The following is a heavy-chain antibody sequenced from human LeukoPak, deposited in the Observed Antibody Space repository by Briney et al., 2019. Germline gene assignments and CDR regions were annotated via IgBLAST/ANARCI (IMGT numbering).Heavy chain of an antibody. V-gene: IGHV3-23*01. Sequence: PGGSLRLSCAASGFTFSNYAMSWVRQAPGKGLEWVSGISGSSGSTYYADSVKGRFTISRDNSKNTLYLQINSLRAEDTAVYYCAKEDYGSGRDYYYCYGMDVWGQGTTVTVSS. D-gene: IGHD3-10*01. CDR1: GFTFSNYA. CDR2: ISGSSGST. CDR3: AKEDYGSGRDYYYCYGMDV. J-gene: IGHJ6*02.